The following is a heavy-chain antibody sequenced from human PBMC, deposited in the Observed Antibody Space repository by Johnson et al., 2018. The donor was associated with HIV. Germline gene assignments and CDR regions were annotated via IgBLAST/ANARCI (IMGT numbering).Heavy chain of an antibody. J-gene: IGHJ3*02. Sequence: QVQLVESGGGVVQPGRSLRLSCAASGFTFSSYGMHWVRQAPGKGLEWVALIWYDGSYKYYGDSVKGRFTISRDNSKNTLYLHMNRLRAEDTAVYYCAREGTKDSSGLDVGAFDIWGQGTMVTVSS. D-gene: IGHD3-22*01. V-gene: IGHV3-33*01. CDR2: IWYDGSYK. CDR3: AREGTKDSSGLDVGAFDI. CDR1: GFTFSSYG.